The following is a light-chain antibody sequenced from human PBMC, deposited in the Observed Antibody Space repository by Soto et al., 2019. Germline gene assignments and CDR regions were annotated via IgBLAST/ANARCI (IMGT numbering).Light chain of an antibody. Sequence: EIVLTQSPGSLSFSPGQRATLCCRASQSVDSTFFAWYQKKPGQAPRLLIYGASKRDTGVPDRFSDSGSGTDFTLTISRLEPEDLAVYYCQQYMSSVTFGQGTKVEI. CDR2: GAS. CDR3: QQYMSSVT. V-gene: IGKV3-20*01. J-gene: IGKJ1*01. CDR1: QSVDSTF.